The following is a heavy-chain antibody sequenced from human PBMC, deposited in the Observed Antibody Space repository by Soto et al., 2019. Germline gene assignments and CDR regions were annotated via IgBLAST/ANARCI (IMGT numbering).Heavy chain of an antibody. CDR1: GCTFIGGG. CDR2: ITGSGDRT. CDR3: AKSHHWWSLRSDY. D-gene: IGHD3-16*01. V-gene: IGHV3-23*01. Sequence: GWSLRLSCTAAGCTFIGGGRTWVRQTPGKGLEWVSTITGSGDRTSYSDSVEGRFTISRDNSNNALYLQMNSLRVEDTALYYCAKSHHWWSLRSDYFGLGTLVTVSS. J-gene: IGHJ4*02.